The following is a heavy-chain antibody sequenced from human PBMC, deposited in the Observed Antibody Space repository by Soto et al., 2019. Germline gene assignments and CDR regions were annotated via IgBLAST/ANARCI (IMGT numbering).Heavy chain of an antibody. CDR1: GYTFTSYD. V-gene: IGHV1-8*01. D-gene: IGHD3-3*01. J-gene: IGHJ4*02. CDR2: MNPNSGNT. Sequence: GASVKVCCKASGYTFTSYDINWVRQATGQGLEWMGWMNPNSGNTGYAQKFQGRVTMTRNTSISTAYMELSSLRSEDTPVYYCARGLEPTIFGGGIPFDYWGQGTLVTVSS. CDR3: ARGLEPTIFGGGIPFDY.